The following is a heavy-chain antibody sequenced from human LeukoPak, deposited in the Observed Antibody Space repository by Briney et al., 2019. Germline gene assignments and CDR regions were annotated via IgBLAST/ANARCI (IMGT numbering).Heavy chain of an antibody. CDR3: AGSRVAVTDTLNP. V-gene: IGHV3-7*01. J-gene: IGHJ5*02. CDR2: INPDGSET. Sequence: GGSLRLSCAASGFPFNSYWMSWVRQAPGKGLEWVANINPDGSETRCVDSVKGRFTVSRDNAGNSLFLQVNSLRVEDTAVYYRAGSRVAVTDTLNPWGQGTLVTVSP. D-gene: IGHD6-19*01. CDR1: GFPFNSYW.